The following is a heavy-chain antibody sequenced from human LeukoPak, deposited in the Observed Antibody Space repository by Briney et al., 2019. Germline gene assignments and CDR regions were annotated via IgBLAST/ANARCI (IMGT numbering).Heavy chain of an antibody. V-gene: IGHV4-59*08. J-gene: IGHJ6*02. Sequence: SETLSLTCTVSGGSISSYYWNWIRQPPGKGREWGGYIYYSGSTNYNPSHTSQVPISVATSKTQFSLQLPSVTPAATAVYYCASPACRSTSCYRYYYYSGMDVWGQGTPVTVSS. CDR2: IYYSGST. D-gene: IGHD2-2*02. CDR3: ASPACRSTSCYRYYYYSGMDV. CDR1: GGSISSYY.